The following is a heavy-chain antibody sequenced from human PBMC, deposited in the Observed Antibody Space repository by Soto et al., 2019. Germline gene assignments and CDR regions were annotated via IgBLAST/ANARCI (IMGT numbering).Heavy chain of an antibody. D-gene: IGHD3-10*01. V-gene: IGHV2-5*02. Sequence: QITLKESDPTLVQPTQTLTLTCSFSGFSLITTGAGVGWIRQPPGKAPEWLALIYWDGEKRYSPALKSRLTITKDSSKNQVVLTMTNMDPVDTATYYCARRQSIMIRGANAFDIWGQGTFLSVSS. J-gene: IGHJ3*02. CDR1: GFSLITTGAG. CDR3: ARRQSIMIRGANAFDI. CDR2: IYWDGEK.